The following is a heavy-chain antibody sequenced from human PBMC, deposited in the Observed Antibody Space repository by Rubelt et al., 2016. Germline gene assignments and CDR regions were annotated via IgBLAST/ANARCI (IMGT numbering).Heavy chain of an antibody. D-gene: IGHD1-1*01. J-gene: IGHJ3*02. CDR3: ARDQLALYAFDI. V-gene: IGHV1-18*01. CDR2: IRAYDGNT. Sequence: QVQLVQSGAEVKKPGASVKVSCKASGYTFTSYGISWVRQAPGQGLEWMGWIRAYDGNTNYAQKRQGRVTMTTDTSTSTAYMELRSLRSDDTAVYFCARDQLALYAFDIWGQGTMVTVSS. CDR1: GYTFTSYG.